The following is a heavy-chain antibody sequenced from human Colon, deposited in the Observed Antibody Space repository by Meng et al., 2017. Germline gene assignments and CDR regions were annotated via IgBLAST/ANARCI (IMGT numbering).Heavy chain of an antibody. CDR1: GGSISSNNW. V-gene: IGHV4-4*01. J-gene: IGHJ4*02. Sequence: QGPLPESGPGLLSPAGTLPLTCTVSGGSISSNNWWSWVRQSPGRGLEWIGEIYQSGSTNYSPSLKSRVTISLDKSKNQFSLKVSYMTAADTAVYFCARVPTTVDPFESWGQGTLVTVSS. D-gene: IGHD4-23*01. CDR2: IYQSGST. CDR3: ARVPTTVDPFES.